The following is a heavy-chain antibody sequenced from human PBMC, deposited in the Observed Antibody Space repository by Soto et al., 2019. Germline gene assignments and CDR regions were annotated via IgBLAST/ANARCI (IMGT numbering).Heavy chain of an antibody. D-gene: IGHD6-19*01. J-gene: IGHJ6*02. Sequence: QVQLVQSGAEVKKPGASVKVSCKASGYTFTTYGISWVRQAPGQGLEWMGWISAYNGNTNYAQKLQGRVTMTTDTFTSTAYMELRSLRTDDTAVYDCARQQWLYYYYGMDVWGQGTTVTVSS. CDR3: ARQQWLYYYYGMDV. CDR1: GYTFTTYG. V-gene: IGHV1-18*01. CDR2: ISAYNGNT.